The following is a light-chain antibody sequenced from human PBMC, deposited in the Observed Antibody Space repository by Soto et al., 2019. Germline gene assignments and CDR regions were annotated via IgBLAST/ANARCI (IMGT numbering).Light chain of an antibody. CDR2: GAS. V-gene: IGKV1-9*01. CDR1: PAIASF. CDR3: QQLNGSPWT. J-gene: IGKJ1*01. Sequence: IQLTQSPSSLSASVGDRVTITCRASPAIASFLAWYQQKQGPAPKLLIYGASTLQSGVPSRFSGSRSGTDYTLTIASLQPEDFATYDCQQLNGSPWTFGQGTKVDI.